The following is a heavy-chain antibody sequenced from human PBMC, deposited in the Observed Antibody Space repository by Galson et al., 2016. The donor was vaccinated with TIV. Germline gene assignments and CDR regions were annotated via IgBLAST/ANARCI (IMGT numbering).Heavy chain of an antibody. D-gene: IGHD2-2*01. CDR2: TYYRSRWYY. Sequence: CAISGDSVSSDSAAWNWVRQSPSRGLEWLGRTYYRSRWYYDYKVSVKSRITINPDTSKNQFSLQPNSVTPEDTALYYCTRAAGKNGASCYATCETFDIWGEGTMVTVCS. CDR3: TRAAGKNGASCYATCETFDI. V-gene: IGHV6-1*01. CDR1: GDSVSSDSAA. J-gene: IGHJ3*02.